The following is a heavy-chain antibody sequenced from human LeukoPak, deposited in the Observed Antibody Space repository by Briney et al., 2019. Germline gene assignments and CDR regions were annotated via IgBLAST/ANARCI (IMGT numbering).Heavy chain of an antibody. D-gene: IGHD2-2*01. V-gene: IGHV3-23*01. CDR1: GFTFSSYA. J-gene: IGHJ6*03. CDR3: AKVMVPAATPRYMDV. Sequence: GGSLRLSCAASGFTFSSYATSWVRQAPGKGLEWVSAISGSGGSTYYADSVKGRFTISRDNSKNTLYLQMNSLRAEDTAVYYCAKVMVPAATPRYMDVWGQGTTVTVSS. CDR2: ISGSGGST.